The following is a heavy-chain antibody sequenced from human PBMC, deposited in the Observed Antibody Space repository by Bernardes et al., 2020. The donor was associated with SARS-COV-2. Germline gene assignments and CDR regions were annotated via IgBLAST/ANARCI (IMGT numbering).Heavy chain of an antibody. J-gene: IGHJ6*02. Sequence: GGSLRLSCSSSGFAFSSYAMSWVRQAPGKGLEWVSVFSATCGDTYYADSVKGRFTISRDNSKNNLFLQMNRLRAEDTAIYYCSRYISGSYQYYYYGMDVWGQGTTVTVSS. V-gene: IGHV3-23*01. D-gene: IGHD3-10*01. CDR1: GFAFSSYA. CDR2: FSATCGDT. CDR3: SRYISGSYQYYYYGMDV.